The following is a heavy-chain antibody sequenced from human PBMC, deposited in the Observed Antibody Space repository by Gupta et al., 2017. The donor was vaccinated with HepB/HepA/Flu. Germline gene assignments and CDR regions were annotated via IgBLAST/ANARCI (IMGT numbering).Heavy chain of an antibody. J-gene: IGHJ4*02. Sequence: QVQLQESGPGLVNPSETLSLTCTVSNGSISLYYWTWIRQPPGKGLEWIGYIYYSGSINYNPSLKSRVTMSVDTSKNQFSLKLRSVTTADTAVYYCARAGDGYLVDYWGQGALVTVSS. D-gene: IGHD2-2*03. CDR2: IYYSGSI. V-gene: IGHV4-59*12. CDR3: ARAGDGYLVDY. CDR1: NGSISLYY.